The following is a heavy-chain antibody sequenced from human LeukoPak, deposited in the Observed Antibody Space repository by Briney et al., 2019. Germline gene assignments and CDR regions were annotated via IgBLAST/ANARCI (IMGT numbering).Heavy chain of an antibody. D-gene: IGHD6-19*01. J-gene: IGHJ1*01. CDR3: ARGGQWPGGYFQH. CDR1: GGSISSGPYF. V-gene: IGHV4-30-2*06. Sequence: SETLSLTCSVSGGSISSGPYFWSWIRQSPGQGLEWIGYIWPSGSTNYNPSLSGRVAISLDKSRNHFTLMVTAVTAADTAVYYCARGGQWPGGYFQHWGQGTLVTVSS. CDR2: IWPSGST.